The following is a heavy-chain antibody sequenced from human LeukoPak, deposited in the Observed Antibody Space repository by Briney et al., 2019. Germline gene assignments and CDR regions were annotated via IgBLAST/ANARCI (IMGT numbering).Heavy chain of an antibody. CDR1: GYSFNNHW. V-gene: IGHV5-51*01. D-gene: IGHD3-3*01. CDR3: ARHTSPWASGYYDF. Sequence: GESLQISCKASGYSFNNHWIGWVRQMPGKGLEWMGIIYPTDSETKYSPSFQGRVTISADKSITTAYLQWNSLKASDTAVYYCARHTSPWASGYYDFWGQGTLVTVSS. CDR2: IYPTDSET. J-gene: IGHJ4*02.